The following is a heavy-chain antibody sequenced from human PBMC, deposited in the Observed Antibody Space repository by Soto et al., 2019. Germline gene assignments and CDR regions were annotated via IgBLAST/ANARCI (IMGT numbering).Heavy chain of an antibody. Sequence: SVKVSCKASGGTFSSYAISWVRQAPGQGLEWMGGIIPIFGTANYAQKFQGRVTITADESTSTAYMELSSLRSEDTAVYYCARDTPRGSYGQAYYYYGMAVWGKGTTVTVSS. CDR3: ARDTPRGSYGQAYYYYGMAV. D-gene: IGHD5-18*01. CDR2: IIPIFGTA. J-gene: IGHJ6*04. V-gene: IGHV1-69*13. CDR1: GGTFSSYA.